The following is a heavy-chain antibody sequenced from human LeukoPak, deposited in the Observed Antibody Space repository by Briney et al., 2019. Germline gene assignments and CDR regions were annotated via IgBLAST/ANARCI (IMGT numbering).Heavy chain of an antibody. Sequence: GESLKISCQGSGYSFTSYWIGWVRQMPGKGLEWMGIIYPGDSDTRYSPSFQGQVTISADKSISTAYLQWSSLKASDTAMYYCARWKVAATRVSAYYFDYWGQGTLVTVSS. D-gene: IGHD2-15*01. CDR1: GYSFTSYW. J-gene: IGHJ4*02. V-gene: IGHV5-51*01. CDR2: IYPGDSDT. CDR3: ARWKVAATRVSAYYFDY.